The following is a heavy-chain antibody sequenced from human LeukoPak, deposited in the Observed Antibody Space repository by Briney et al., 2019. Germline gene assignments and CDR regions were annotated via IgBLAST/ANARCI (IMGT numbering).Heavy chain of an antibody. J-gene: IGHJ5*02. CDR2: IYYSGST. D-gene: IGHD3-22*01. CDR1: GVSISSSTSY. Sequence: SETLSLTCTVSGVSISSSTSYWGWIRQPPGKGLEWIATIYYSGSTYYNPSLKSRVTISVDTSKNQFSLKLSSVTAADTAVYYCARDDDDDSSGYYHNWFDPWGQGTLVTVSS. CDR3: ARDDDDDSSGYYHNWFDP. V-gene: IGHV4-39*07.